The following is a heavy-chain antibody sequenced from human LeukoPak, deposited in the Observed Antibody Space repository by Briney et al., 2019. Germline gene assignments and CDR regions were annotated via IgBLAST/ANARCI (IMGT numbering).Heavy chain of an antibody. Sequence: GSLRLSCAASGFTFSSYNMNWVRQAPGRGLEYISYITNSGRAIYYADSVKGRFTISRDNARKSLYLQMSSLRAEDTAMYYCAGRTFGGESPAFDYWGQGTLVTVSS. V-gene: IGHV3-48*04. J-gene: IGHJ4*02. CDR3: AGRTFGGESPAFDY. CDR2: ITNSGRAI. D-gene: IGHD2-21*01. CDR1: GFTFSSYN.